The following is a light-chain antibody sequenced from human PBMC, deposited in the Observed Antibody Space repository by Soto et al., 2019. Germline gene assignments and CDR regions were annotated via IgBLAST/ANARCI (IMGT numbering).Light chain of an antibody. CDR2: EAS. CDR3: QQYHSYWM. CDR1: QSITNW. J-gene: IGKJ1*01. V-gene: IGKV1-5*03. Sequence: DIQMTQSPATLSASVGDSVTITCRASQSITNWLAWYQVKPGKAPKLLIHEASNLHSGVSSRFNGRGYGTDFTLTITRLQPEDFAIYCCQQYHSYWMFGQGTRV.